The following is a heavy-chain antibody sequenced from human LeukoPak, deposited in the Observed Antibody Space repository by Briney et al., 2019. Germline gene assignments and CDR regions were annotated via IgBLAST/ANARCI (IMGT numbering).Heavy chain of an antibody. V-gene: IGHV1-2*02. CDR1: GYTFTVYY. J-gene: IGHJ5*02. CDR2: INPNSGGT. Sequence: GASVKVSCKASGYTFTVYYMHWVRQAPGQGLEWMGWINPNSGGTNYAQKFQGRVTMTRDTAISTAYMELSRLRSDDTAVYYCARDPRIAATGDDNWFDPWDQGTLVTVSS. CDR3: ARDPRIAATGDDNWFDP. D-gene: IGHD6-13*01.